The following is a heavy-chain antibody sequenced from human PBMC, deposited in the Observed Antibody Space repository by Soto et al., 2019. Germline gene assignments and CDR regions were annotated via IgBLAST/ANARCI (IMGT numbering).Heavy chain of an antibody. J-gene: IGHJ4*02. CDR3: ARVPPRNYYASSGYFDY. CDR2: IIPIFGTA. CDR1: GRTFSSYG. Sequence: ASVKVSCKASGRTFSSYGISWVRQAPGQGLEWMGGIIPIFGTANYAQKLQGRVTIAADESTSTAYMELSSLGSEDTAVYYCARVPPRNYYASSGYFDYWGQGTLVTVS. V-gene: IGHV1-69*13. D-gene: IGHD3-22*01.